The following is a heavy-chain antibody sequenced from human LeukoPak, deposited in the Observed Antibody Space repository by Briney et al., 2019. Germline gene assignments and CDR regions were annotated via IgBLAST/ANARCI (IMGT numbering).Heavy chain of an antibody. J-gene: IGHJ4*02. D-gene: IGHD3-22*01. CDR1: GASISTYY. CDR2: IYHSGST. V-gene: IGHV4-59*12. Sequence: SETLSLTCTVSGASISTYYWSWIRQPPGKGLEWIGEIYHSGSTNYNPSLKSRVTISVDKSKNQFSLKLSSVTAADTAVYYCARRSGSGFDAYWGQGTLVTVSS. CDR3: ARRSGSGFDAY.